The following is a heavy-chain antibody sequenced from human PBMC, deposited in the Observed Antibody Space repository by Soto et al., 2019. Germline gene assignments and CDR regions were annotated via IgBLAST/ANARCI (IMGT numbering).Heavy chain of an antibody. J-gene: IGHJ6*02. D-gene: IGHD3-10*01. CDR3: ARAGVIKVGSVLDYYGMDV. CDR1: GGSISSSNW. V-gene: IGHV4-4*02. CDR2: IYHSGST. Sequence: LSLTCAVSGGSISSSNWWSWVRQPPGKGLEWIGEIYHSGSTNYNPSLKSRVTISVDKSKNQFSLKLSSVTAADTAVYYCARAGVIKVGSVLDYYGMDVWGQGTTVTVSS.